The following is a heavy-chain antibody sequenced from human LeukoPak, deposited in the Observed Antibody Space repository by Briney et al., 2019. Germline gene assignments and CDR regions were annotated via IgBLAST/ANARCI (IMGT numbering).Heavy chain of an antibody. CDR2: INPNSGGT. Sequence: ASVTVSCKASGYTFTGYYMHWVRQAPGQGLEWMGWINPNSGGTNYAQKFQGRVTMTRDTSISTAYMELSRLRSDDTAVYYCARSPQFFGVVFGPKNWLDPWGQGTLVTVSS. CDR3: ARSPQFFGVVFGPKNWLDP. CDR1: GYTFTGYY. D-gene: IGHD3-3*01. J-gene: IGHJ5*02. V-gene: IGHV1-2*02.